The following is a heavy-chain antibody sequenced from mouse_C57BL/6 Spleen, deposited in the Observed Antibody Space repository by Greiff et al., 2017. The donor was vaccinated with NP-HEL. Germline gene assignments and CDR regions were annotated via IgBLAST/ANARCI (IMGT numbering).Heavy chain of an antibody. D-gene: IGHD1-1*01. CDR2: ISSGGDYI. V-gene: IGHV5-9-1*02. CDR3: TRDHYYYGSQGGYFDY. CDR1: GFTFSSYA. J-gene: IGHJ2*01. Sequence: EVQRVESGEGLVKPGGSLKLSCAASGFTFSSYAMSWVRQTPEKRLEWVAYISSGGDYIYYADTVKGRFTISRDNARNTLYLQMSSLKSEDTAMYYCTRDHYYYGSQGGYFDYWGQGTTLTVSS.